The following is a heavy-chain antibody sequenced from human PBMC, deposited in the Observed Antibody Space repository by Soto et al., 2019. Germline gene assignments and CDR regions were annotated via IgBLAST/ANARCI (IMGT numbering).Heavy chain of an antibody. CDR3: ARTSAAGKYYYGLDV. J-gene: IGHJ6*02. Sequence: GETLKISGKGSGYSFTSYWIGWVRQMPGKGLDWMGLIYTGDSDTRYSPSFHGQVTISADTSISTAYLQGSTLKASDTARDYFARTSAAGKYYYGLDVWGQGTTVTVSS. CDR1: GYSFTSYW. V-gene: IGHV5-51*01. D-gene: IGHD6-13*01. CDR2: IYTGDSDT.